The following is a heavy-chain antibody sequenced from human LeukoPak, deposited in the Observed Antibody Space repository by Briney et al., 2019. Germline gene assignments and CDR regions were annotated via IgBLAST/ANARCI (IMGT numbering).Heavy chain of an antibody. CDR2: VYFSGST. D-gene: IGHD1-26*01. Sequence: SSETLSLTCTVSGGSIYGFYWSWIRQSPEKGLEWIGYVYFSGSTNYNPSLESRVTISIDTSKNQFSLKLSSVTTADTAVYYCASGHGRQTNSGMDVWGKGTTVTVSA. V-gene: IGHV4-59*01. CDR1: GGSIYGFY. CDR3: ASGHGRQTNSGMDV. J-gene: IGHJ6*04.